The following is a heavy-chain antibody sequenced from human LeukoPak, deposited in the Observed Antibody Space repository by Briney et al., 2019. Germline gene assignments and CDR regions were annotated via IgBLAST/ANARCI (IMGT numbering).Heavy chain of an antibody. CDR2: ISYDGSNK. J-gene: IGHJ4*02. Sequence: PGRSLRLSCAASGFTFSSYGMHWVRQAPGKGLEWVAVISYDGSNKYYADSVKGRFTISRDNSKNTLYLQTNSLRAEDTAVYYCAKGGKLEYYFDYWGQGTLVTVSS. CDR1: GFTFSSYG. CDR3: AKGGKLEYYFDY. V-gene: IGHV3-30*18. D-gene: IGHD3-3*01.